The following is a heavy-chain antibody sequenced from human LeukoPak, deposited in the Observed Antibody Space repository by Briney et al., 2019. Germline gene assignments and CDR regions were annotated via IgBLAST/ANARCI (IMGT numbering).Heavy chain of an antibody. J-gene: IGHJ4*02. CDR2: ISSSSSYI. D-gene: IGHD3-16*02. V-gene: IGHV3-21*01. Sequence: GGSLRLSCAASGFTFSSYSMNWVRQAPGKGLEWVSSISSSSSYIYYADSVKGRFTISRDNAKNSLYLQMNSLRAEDTAVYYCARDWDYDYVWGSYRPPNFDYWGQGTLVTVSS. CDR1: GFTFSSYS. CDR3: ARDWDYDYVWGSYRPPNFDY.